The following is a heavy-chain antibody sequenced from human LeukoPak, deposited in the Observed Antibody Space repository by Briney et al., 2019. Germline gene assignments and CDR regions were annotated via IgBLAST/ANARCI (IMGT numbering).Heavy chain of an antibody. CDR3: ARGYGDDY. CDR2: INPDGGGP. J-gene: IGHJ4*02. CDR1: GYTFTGYY. V-gene: IGHV1-2*02. Sequence: ASVKVSCKASGYTFTGYYIHWVRQAPGQGLEWMGWINPDGGGPNYAQKFQGRVTMTRDTSISTAYMEMSRLRSDDTAVYYCARGYGDDYWGQGTLLTVSS. D-gene: IGHD3-16*01.